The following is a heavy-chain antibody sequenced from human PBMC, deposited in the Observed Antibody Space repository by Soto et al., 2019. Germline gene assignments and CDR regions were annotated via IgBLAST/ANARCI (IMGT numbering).Heavy chain of an antibody. J-gene: IGHJ3*02. D-gene: IGHD3-22*01. CDR1: GFTFSNAW. CDR2: IKSKTDGGKT. Sequence: GGSLRLSCAASGFTFSNAWMSWVRQAPGKGLEWVGRIKSKTDGGKTDYAAPVKGRFTISRDDSKNTLYLQMNSLKTEDTAVYYCTTYYYDSSGYYYFAFDIWGQGTMVTISS. CDR3: TTYYYDSSGYYYFAFDI. V-gene: IGHV3-15*01.